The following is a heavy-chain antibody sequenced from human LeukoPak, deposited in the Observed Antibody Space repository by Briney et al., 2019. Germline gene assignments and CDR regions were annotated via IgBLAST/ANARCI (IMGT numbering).Heavy chain of an antibody. D-gene: IGHD2-15*01. J-gene: IGHJ5*02. Sequence: PSETMSLTCTVSGYSISSGYHWGWIRQPPGKGLEWIGSIYHSGSTYYNPSLKSRVTISVDTSKNQFSLKLSSVTAADTAVYYCARAGCSGGNCYLQYNWFDPWGQGTLVTVSS. CDR1: GYSISSGYH. CDR2: IYHSGST. CDR3: ARAGCSGGNCYLQYNWFDP. V-gene: IGHV4-38-2*02.